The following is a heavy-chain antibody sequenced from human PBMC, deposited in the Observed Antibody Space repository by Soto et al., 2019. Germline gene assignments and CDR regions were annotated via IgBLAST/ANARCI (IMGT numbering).Heavy chain of an antibody. CDR3: AKTMIVVVIASELDY. J-gene: IGHJ4*02. V-gene: IGHV3-30*18. CDR1: GFTFSSYG. Sequence: GGSLRLSCAASGFTFSSYGMHWVRQAPGKGLEWVGVISDDGSNKYYADSVKGRFTISRDNSKNTLYLQMNSLRAEDTAVYYCAKTMIVVVIASELDYWGQGTLVTVSS. CDR2: ISDDGSNK. D-gene: IGHD3-22*01.